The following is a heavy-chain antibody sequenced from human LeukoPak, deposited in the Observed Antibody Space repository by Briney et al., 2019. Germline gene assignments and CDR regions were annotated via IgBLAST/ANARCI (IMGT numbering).Heavy chain of an antibody. CDR3: ARGAGYCSSTSCAIGSFDY. J-gene: IGHJ4*02. CDR1: GSTFSSYW. V-gene: IGHV3-7*01. D-gene: IGHD2-2*01. Sequence: GGSLRLSCAASGSTFSSYWMSWVRQAPGKGLEWVANIKQDGSEKYYVDSVKGRFTIFRDNAKNSLYLQMNSLRAEDTAVYYCARGAGYCSSTSCAIGSFDYWGQGTLVTVSS. CDR2: IKQDGSEK.